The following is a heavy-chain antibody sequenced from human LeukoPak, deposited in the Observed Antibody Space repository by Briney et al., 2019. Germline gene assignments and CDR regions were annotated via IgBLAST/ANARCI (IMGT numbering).Heavy chain of an antibody. V-gene: IGHV3-23*01. CDR3: AKSVGLYCSGGSCYSDY. D-gene: IGHD2-15*01. CDR2: ISGSGGST. J-gene: IGHJ4*02. CDR1: GFTFSSYA. Sequence: GGSLRLSCAGSGFTFSSYAMSWVRQAPGKGLEWVSAISGSGGSTYYADSVKGRFTISRDNSKNTLYLQMNSLRAEDTAVYYCAKSVGLYCSGGSCYSDYWGQGTLVTVSS.